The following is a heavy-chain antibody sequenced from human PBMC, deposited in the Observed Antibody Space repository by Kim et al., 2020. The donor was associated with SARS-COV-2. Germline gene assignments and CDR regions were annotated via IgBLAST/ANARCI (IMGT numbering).Heavy chain of an antibody. V-gene: IGHV3-74*01. CDR3: ARVATGNVLRYFDWLLSHDAFDI. CDR1: GFTFSSYW. J-gene: IGHJ3*02. CDR2: INSDGSST. Sequence: GGSLRLSCAASGFTFSSYWMHWVRQAPGKGLVWVSRINSDGSSTSYADSVKGRFTISRDNAKNTLYLQMNSLRAEDTAVYYCARVATGNVLRYFDWLLSHDAFDIWGQGTMVTVSS. D-gene: IGHD3-9*01.